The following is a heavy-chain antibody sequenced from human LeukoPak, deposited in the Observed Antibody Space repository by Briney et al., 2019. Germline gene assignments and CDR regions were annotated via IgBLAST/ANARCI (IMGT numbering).Heavy chain of an antibody. CDR3: AKDIGAAAGSFDY. D-gene: IGHD6-13*01. Sequence: GGSLRLSCAASGFTFDDYAMHWVRQASGKGLEWVSGISWNSGSIGYADSVKGRFTVSRDNAKNSLYLQMNSLRAEDTALYYCAKDIGAAAGSFDYWGQGTLVTVSS. V-gene: IGHV3-9*01. J-gene: IGHJ4*02. CDR2: ISWNSGSI. CDR1: GFTFDDYA.